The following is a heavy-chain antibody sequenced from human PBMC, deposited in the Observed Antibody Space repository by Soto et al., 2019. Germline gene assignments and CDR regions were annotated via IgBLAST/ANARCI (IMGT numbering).Heavy chain of an antibody. CDR1: GFTFSSYS. J-gene: IGHJ5*02. CDR3: GKHPERIAECGWFDP. CDR2: ISSSSSTI. D-gene: IGHD6-13*01. V-gene: IGHV3-48*01. Sequence: EVQLVESGGGLVQPGGSLRLSCAASGFTFSSYSMNWVRQAPGKGLEWVSYISSSSSTIYYADSVKGRFTISRDNAKNTLYLEVNSLRAEDTAVYYSGKHPERIAECGWFDPWGEGTLVTVCS.